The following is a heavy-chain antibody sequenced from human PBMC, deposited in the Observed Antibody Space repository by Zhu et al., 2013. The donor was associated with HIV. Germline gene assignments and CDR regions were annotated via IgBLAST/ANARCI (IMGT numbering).Heavy chain of an antibody. CDR1: GGSFSGYY. V-gene: IGHV4-34*01. Sequence: QVQLQQWGAGLLKPSETLSLTCAVYGGSFSGYYWSWIRQPPGKGLEWIGEINHSGSTNYNPSLKSRVTISVDTSKDQFSLKLSSVTAADTAVYYCARGKYRRPRYGQPVVVAATPDYYYGMDVWGQGTTVTVSS. CDR2: INHSGST. CDR3: ARGKYRRPRYGQPVVVAATPDYYYGMDV. J-gene: IGHJ6*02. D-gene: IGHD2-15*01.